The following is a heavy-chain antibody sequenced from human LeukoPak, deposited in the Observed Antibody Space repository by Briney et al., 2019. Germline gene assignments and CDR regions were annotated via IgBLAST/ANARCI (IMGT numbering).Heavy chain of an antibody. CDR1: GYTFTGYY. CDR3: ARSPTDIVVVPAATSMTNWFDP. CDR2: INLNSGGT. Sequence: ASVKVSCKASGYTFTGYYMHWVRQAPGQGLEWMGWINLNSGGTNYAQKFQGRVTMTRDTSISTAYMELSRLRSDDTAVYYCARSPTDIVVVPAATSMTNWFDPWGQGTLVTVSS. V-gene: IGHV1-2*02. J-gene: IGHJ5*02. D-gene: IGHD2-2*01.